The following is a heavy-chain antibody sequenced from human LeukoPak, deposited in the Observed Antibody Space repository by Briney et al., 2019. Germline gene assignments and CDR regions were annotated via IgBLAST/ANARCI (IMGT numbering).Heavy chain of an antibody. CDR2: ISGSGGST. V-gene: IGHV3-23*01. CDR1: GFPFSSYA. J-gene: IGHJ4*02. D-gene: IGHD2-2*01. Sequence: PPGGSLRLSCAASGFPFSSYAMSWVRQAPGKGLEWVSAISGSGGSTYYADSVKGRFTISRDNSKNTLYLQMNSLRAEDTAVYYCAKESVKIVVVPAALNYWGQGTLVTVSS. CDR3: AKESVKIVVVPAALNY.